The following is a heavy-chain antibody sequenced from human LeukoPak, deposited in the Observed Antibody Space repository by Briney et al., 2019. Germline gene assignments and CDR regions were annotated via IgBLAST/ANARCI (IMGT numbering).Heavy chain of an antibody. CDR2: INPNSGGT. D-gene: IGHD3-10*01. Sequence: ASVKVSCKASGYTFTGYYMHWVRQAPGQGLEWMGWINPNSGGTNYAQKFQGRVTMTRDTSISTAYMELSRLRSDDTAVYYCARVSVPYRARGSFDYWGQGTLVTVSS. J-gene: IGHJ4*02. CDR1: GYTFTGYY. V-gene: IGHV1-2*02. CDR3: ARVSVPYRARGSFDY.